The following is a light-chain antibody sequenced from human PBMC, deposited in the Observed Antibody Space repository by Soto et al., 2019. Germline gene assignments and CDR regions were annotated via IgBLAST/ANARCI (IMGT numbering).Light chain of an antibody. CDR1: PSVTNY. CDR3: QQYNNWPPIT. J-gene: IGKJ5*01. Sequence: EIVLTQSPATLSLSPGERATLSCRASPSVTNYLAWYQQKPGQAPRLLIFGASDRATGIPARFSGSGSGTEFTLTISSLQSEDFAVYYCQQYNNWPPITFGQGTRLEIK. V-gene: IGKV3D-15*01. CDR2: GAS.